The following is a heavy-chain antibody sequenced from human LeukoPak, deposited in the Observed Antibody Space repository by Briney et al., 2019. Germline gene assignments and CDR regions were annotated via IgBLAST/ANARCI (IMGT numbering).Heavy chain of an antibody. J-gene: IGHJ3*02. CDR2: INHSGST. D-gene: IGHD3-9*01. CDR1: GVSFSGYY. CDR3: ARPRSVLRYFDWLFPDAFDI. V-gene: IGHV4-34*01. Sequence: SETLSLTCAVYGVSFSGYYCGWIRQPPGKGLEWIGEINHSGSTNYNPSLKSRVTISGYTSKNQFSLKLSSVTAADTAVYYCARPRSVLRYFDWLFPDAFDIWGQGTMVTVSS.